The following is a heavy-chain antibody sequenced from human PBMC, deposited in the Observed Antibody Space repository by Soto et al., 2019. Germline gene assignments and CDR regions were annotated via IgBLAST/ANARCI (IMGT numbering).Heavy chain of an antibody. Sequence: QLQLQESGPGLVKPSETLSLTCTVSGGSISSSSYYWGWIRQPPGQGLEWIGSIYYSGRTNYNPSRKSRDTRSGDTSKNQFSLKLSSVTAADTAVYYCARPAALTYYYDRSGGRDYWGQGTLVTVAS. CDR1: GGSISSSSYY. J-gene: IGHJ4*02. CDR2: IYYSGRT. V-gene: IGHV4-39*01. D-gene: IGHD3-22*01. CDR3: ARPAALTYYYDRSGGRDY.